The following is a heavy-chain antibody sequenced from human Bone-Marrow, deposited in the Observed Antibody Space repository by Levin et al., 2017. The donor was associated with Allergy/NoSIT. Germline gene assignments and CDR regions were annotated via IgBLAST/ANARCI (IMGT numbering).Heavy chain of an antibody. CDR2: IGYDGST. J-gene: IGHJ4*02. CDR1: GVSITTHNHY. CDR3: AGLIAAAGTNYFNH. Sequence: SQTLSLTCSVSGVSITTHNHYWAWIRQPPGKGLEWIASIGYDGSTYYNKSLKRRVIITLDTSESQFSLRLTSVTAADTAVYFCAGLIAAAGTNYFNHWGQGILVTVSS. D-gene: IGHD6-19*01. V-gene: IGHV4-39*01.